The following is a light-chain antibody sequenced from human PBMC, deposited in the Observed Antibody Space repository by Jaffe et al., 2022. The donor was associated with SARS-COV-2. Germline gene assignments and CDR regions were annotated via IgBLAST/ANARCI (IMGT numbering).Light chain of an antibody. J-gene: IGLJ1*01. CDR3: QSYDHSLRAFV. CDR2: SNT. CDR1: SSNIGAGYD. V-gene: IGLV1-40*01. Sequence: QSVLTQPPSVSGAPGQRVTISCTGSSSNIGAGYDVHWYQQLPGAAPKVLIYSNTNRPSGVPDRFSGSKSGTSASLAISGLRAGDEADFYCQSYDHSLRAFVFGTGTKVTVL.